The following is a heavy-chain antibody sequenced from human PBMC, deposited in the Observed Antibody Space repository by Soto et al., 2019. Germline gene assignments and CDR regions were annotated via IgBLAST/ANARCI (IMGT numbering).Heavy chain of an antibody. CDR3: ARESEDLTSNFDY. Sequence: GGSLRLACTASGFTFTRSSMNWVLQAPGKGLEWVSSISSTTNYIYYGDSMKGRFTISRDNAKNSLYLEMNSLRAEDTAVYYCARESEDLTSNFDYWGQGTLVTVYS. CDR1: GFTFTRSS. CDR2: ISSTTNYI. J-gene: IGHJ4*02. V-gene: IGHV3-21*06.